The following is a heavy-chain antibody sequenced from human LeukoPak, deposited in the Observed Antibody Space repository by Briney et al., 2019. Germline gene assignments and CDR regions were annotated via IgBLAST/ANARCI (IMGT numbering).Heavy chain of an antibody. CDR2: INPNSGGT. D-gene: IGHD6-19*01. V-gene: IGHV1-2*04. J-gene: IGHJ4*02. CDR1: GYTFTGYY. Sequence: GASVKVSCKASGYTFTGYYMHWVRQAPGQGLEWMGWINPNSGGTNYAQKFQGWDTMTRDTSISTAYMELSRLRSDDTAVYYCARDRYSSGSDFDYWGQGTLVTVSS. CDR3: ARDRYSSGSDFDY.